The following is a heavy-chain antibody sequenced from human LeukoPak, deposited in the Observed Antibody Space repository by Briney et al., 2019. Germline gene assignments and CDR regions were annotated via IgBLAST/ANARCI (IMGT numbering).Heavy chain of an antibody. V-gene: IGHV3-48*01. CDR3: ARDRFPHYYGSGGYFDY. CDR2: IISSSTTI. J-gene: IGHJ4*02. D-gene: IGHD3-10*01. CDR1: GFVLSSYS. Sequence: GGSLKLSCAASGFVLSSYSMIWVRQAPGKGLEWVSYIISSSTTIHYADSVKGRFTISRDNSKNTLYLQMNSLRAEDTAVYYCARDRFPHYYGSGGYFDYWGQGTLVTVSS.